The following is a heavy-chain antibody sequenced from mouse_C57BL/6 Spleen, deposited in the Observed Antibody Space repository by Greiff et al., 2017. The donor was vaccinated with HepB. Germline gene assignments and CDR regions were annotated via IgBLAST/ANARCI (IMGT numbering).Heavy chain of an antibody. J-gene: IGHJ1*03. Sequence: EVMLVESGGGLVQPGGSLKLSCAASGFTFSDYYMYWVRQTPEKRLEWVAYISNGGGSTYYPDTVKGRFTISRDNAKNTLYLQMSRLKSEDTAMYYCARQGAYYGSSYRYFDVWGTGTTVTVSS. CDR2: ISNGGGST. V-gene: IGHV5-12*01. D-gene: IGHD1-1*01. CDR1: GFTFSDYY. CDR3: ARQGAYYGSSYRYFDV.